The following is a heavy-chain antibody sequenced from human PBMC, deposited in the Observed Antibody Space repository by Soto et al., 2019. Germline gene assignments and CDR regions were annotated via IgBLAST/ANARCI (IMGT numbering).Heavy chain of an antibody. D-gene: IGHD2-8*01. CDR3: ARDRGRYCPTASCPKGSYYGVDV. CDR1: VDSISSYY. V-gene: IGHV4-4*07. CDR2: IYPSGSA. Sequence: QVQLQESGPGLVKPSETLSLTCTVSVDSISSYYWSWIRQTAGKGLEWIGRIYPSGSANYNPSFKSRDTMSVGTSKNQFSPKLSSVTAADTAVYYCARDRGRYCPTASCPKGSYYGVDVWGQGTTVTVSS. J-gene: IGHJ6*02.